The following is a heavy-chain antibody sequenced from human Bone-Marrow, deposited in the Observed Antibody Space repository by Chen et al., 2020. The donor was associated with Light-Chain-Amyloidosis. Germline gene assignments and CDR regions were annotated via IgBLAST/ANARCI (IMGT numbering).Heavy chain of an antibody. CDR1: GYSISSGYY. D-gene: IGHD1-26*01. J-gene: IGHJ4*02. CDR2: IYHTGLT. CDR3: ARAGGSYTGQFDY. V-gene: IGHV4-38-2*01. Sequence: QVQLQASGPGLVKPSDTLSLTCGVSGYSISSGYYSGWVRQPPGKGLQWIANIYHTGLTSFNPSLKSRVTISTDTSKNQCSMKRSSVTAADTAIYYCARAGGSYTGQFDYWGQGTLVAISS.